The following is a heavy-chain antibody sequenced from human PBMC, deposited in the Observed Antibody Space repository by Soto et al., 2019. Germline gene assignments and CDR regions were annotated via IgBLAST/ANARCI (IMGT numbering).Heavy chain of an antibody. D-gene: IGHD6-13*01. V-gene: IGHV3-23*01. Sequence: PGGSLRLSCAASGFTFSSYAMSWVRQAPGKGLEWVSAISGSGGSTYYADSVKGRFTISRDNSKNTLYLQMNSLRAEDTAVYYCAKDGGYSSSWYPNDAFDIWGQGTMVTVSS. J-gene: IGHJ3*02. CDR2: ISGSGGST. CDR3: AKDGGYSSSWYPNDAFDI. CDR1: GFTFSSYA.